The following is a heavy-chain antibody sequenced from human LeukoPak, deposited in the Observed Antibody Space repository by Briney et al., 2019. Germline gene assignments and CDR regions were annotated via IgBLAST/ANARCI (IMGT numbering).Heavy chain of an antibody. V-gene: IGHV3-7*01. CDR1: GFTFGKYW. CDR2: IKLDGSEK. CDR3: AREGAAAAPY. D-gene: IGHD6-13*01. J-gene: IGHJ4*02. Sequence: GGSLRLSCVASGFTFGKYWMSWVRQAPGKGLEWVANIKLDGSEKNYVDSVKGRFTISRDNARNSLYLQMNSLRAEDTAMYYCAREGAAAAPYWGQGTLVTVSS.